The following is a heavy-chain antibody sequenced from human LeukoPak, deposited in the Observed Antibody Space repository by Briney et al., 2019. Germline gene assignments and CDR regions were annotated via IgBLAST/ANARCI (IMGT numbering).Heavy chain of an antibody. V-gene: IGHV3-21*01. CDR1: GFTFSSYS. Sequence: PGGSLRLSCAASGFTFSSYSMNWVRQAPGKGLEWVSSISSSSSYIYYADSVKGRFTISRDNAKNSLYLQMNSLRAKDTAVYYCARLNGYSYGSPTPPFTMIVAEIDYWGRGTLVTVSS. D-gene: IGHD5-18*01. J-gene: IGHJ4*02. CDR3: ARLNGYSYGSPTPPFTMIVAEIDY. CDR2: ISSSSSYI.